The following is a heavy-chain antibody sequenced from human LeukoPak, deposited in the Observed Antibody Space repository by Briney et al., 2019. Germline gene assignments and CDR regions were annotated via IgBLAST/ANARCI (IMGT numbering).Heavy chain of an antibody. D-gene: IGHD3-22*01. CDR1: GYTFTSYY. V-gene: IGHV1-46*01. CDR2: INPSGGST. J-gene: IGHJ5*02. Sequence: ASVKVSCKASGYTFTSYYMHWVRQAPGQGLEWMGIINPSGGSTSYAQKFQGRVTMTRDTSITTAYMDLSRLTSDDTAVYYCARYDSGVNWFDPWGQGTLVTVSS. CDR3: ARYDSGVNWFDP.